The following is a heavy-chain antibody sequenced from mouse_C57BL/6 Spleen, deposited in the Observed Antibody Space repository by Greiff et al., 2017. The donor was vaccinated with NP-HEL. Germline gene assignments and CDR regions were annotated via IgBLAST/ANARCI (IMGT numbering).Heavy chain of an antibody. CDR3: ARSYYSNLFAY. D-gene: IGHD2-5*01. Sequence: ESGAELVKPGASVKISCKASGYAFSSYWMNWVKQRPGKGLEWIGQIYPGDGDTNYNGKFKGKATLTADKSSSTAYMQLSSLTSEDSAVYFCARSYYSNLFAYWGQGTLVTVSA. CDR2: IYPGDGDT. CDR1: GYAFSSYW. J-gene: IGHJ3*01. V-gene: IGHV1-80*01.